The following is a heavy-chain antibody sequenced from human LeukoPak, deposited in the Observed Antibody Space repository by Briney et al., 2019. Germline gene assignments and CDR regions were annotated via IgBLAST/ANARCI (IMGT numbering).Heavy chain of an antibody. J-gene: IGHJ4*02. D-gene: IGHD3-10*01. V-gene: IGHV4-39*01. Sequence: PSETLSLTCTVSGGSISSSSYYWGWIRQPPGKGLGWIGSIYYSGSTYYNPSLKSRVTISVDTSKNQFSLKLSSVTAADTAVYYCVRQDYYGSGSYYLTVSRGQGTLVTVSS. CDR2: IYYSGST. CDR1: GGSISSSSYY. CDR3: VRQDYYGSGSYYLTVS.